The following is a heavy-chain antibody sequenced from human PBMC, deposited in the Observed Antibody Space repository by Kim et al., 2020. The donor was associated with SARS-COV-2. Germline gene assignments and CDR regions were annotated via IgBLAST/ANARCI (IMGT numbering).Heavy chain of an antibody. Sequence: GNTGYAQKFQGRVTMTRNTSISTAYMELSSLRSEDTAVYYCARGNEDFDYWGQGTLVTVSS. V-gene: IGHV1-8*01. CDR2: GNT. CDR3: ARGNEDFDY. J-gene: IGHJ4*02.